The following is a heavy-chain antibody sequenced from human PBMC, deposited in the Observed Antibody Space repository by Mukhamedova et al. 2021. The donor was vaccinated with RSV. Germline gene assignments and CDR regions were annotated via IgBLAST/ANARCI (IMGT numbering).Heavy chain of an antibody. J-gene: IGHJ4*02. CDR2: IKQDGSET. Sequence: VANIKQDGSETYYVDSVKGRFTISRDNAKNSLYLQMNSLRVEDTAVYYCARGYSGSYHHPIGYWGQGTLVTVSS. V-gene: IGHV3-7*04. CDR3: ARGYSGSYHHPIGY. D-gene: IGHD1-26*01.